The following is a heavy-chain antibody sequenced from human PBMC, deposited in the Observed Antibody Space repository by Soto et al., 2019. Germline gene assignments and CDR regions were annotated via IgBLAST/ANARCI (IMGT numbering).Heavy chain of an antibody. D-gene: IGHD3-22*01. CDR2: ISPIFGTA. CDR1: GGTFSSYA. V-gene: IGHV1-69*13. J-gene: IGHJ4*02. CDR3: ARSEVYDSSGYPRMGYYFDY. Sequence: ASVKVSCKASGGTFSSYAISWVRQAPGQGLEWMGGISPIFGTANYAQKFQGRVTITADESTSTAYMELSSLRSEDTAVYYCARSEVYDSSGYPRMGYYFDYWGQGTLVTVSS.